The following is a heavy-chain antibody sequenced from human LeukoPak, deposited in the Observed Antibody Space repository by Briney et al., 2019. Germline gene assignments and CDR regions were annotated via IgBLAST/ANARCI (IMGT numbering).Heavy chain of an antibody. Sequence: PGGSLRLSCAASGFTFDDYGMSWVRQAPGKGLEWVSGINWNGGSTGYADSVKGRFTISRDNAKNSLYLQMNSLRAEDTALYYCARYYYDSSGSALIQHWGQGTLVTVSS. CDR2: INWNGGST. CDR1: GFTFDDYG. D-gene: IGHD3-22*01. V-gene: IGHV3-20*04. CDR3: ARYYYDSSGSALIQH. J-gene: IGHJ1*01.